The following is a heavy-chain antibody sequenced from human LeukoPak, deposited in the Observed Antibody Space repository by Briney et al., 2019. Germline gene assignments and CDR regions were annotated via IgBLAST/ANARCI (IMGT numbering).Heavy chain of an antibody. CDR3: ASQNIVATIKLVFFDY. J-gene: IGHJ4*02. V-gene: IGHV3-23*01. CDR1: GFTFSSYA. Sequence: GGSLRLSCAASGFTFSSYAMSWVRQAPGKGLEWVSAISGSGGSTYYADSVKGRFTISRDNSKNTLYLQMNSLRAEDTAVYYCASQNIVATIKLVFFDYWGQGTLVTVSS. D-gene: IGHD5-12*01. CDR2: ISGSGGST.